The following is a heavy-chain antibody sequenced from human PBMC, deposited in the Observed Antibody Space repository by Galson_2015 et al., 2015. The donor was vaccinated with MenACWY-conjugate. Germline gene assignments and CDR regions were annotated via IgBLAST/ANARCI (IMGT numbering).Heavy chain of an antibody. D-gene: IGHD6-13*01. CDR2: ISATSATI. J-gene: IGHJ5*02. CDR1: GFTFSSFS. V-gene: IGHV3-21*01. CDR3: ARTAGSVPP. Sequence: SLRLSCAASGFTFSSFSMSWVRQAPGKGLEWVSSISATSATIYYADSVKGRFTISRDNAKNSLYLQMNSLRAEDTAVYYCARTAGSVPPWGLGTLVTVPS.